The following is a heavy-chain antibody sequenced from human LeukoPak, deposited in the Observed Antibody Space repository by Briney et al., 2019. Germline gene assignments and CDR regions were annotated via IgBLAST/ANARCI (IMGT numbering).Heavy chain of an antibody. D-gene: IGHD3-3*01. CDR3: ARGDDFWSGYFDY. J-gene: IGHJ4*02. V-gene: IGHV1-2*02. Sequence: ASVKVSCKASGYTFTGYYMHWVRQAPGQGLEWMGWINPSSGGTNYAQKFQGRVTMTRDTSISTAYMELSRLRSDDTAVYYCARGDDFWSGYFDYWGQGTLVTVSS. CDR1: GYTFTGYY. CDR2: INPSSGGT.